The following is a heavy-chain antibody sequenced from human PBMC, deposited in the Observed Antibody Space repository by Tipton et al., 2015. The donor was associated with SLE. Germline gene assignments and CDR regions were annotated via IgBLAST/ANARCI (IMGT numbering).Heavy chain of an antibody. CDR1: GFTVSNSY. CDR2: IYSGVTT. CDR3: ARVLRFLEWLPLDY. J-gene: IGHJ4*02. V-gene: IGHV3-53*01. D-gene: IGHD3-3*01. Sequence: SLRLSCAASGFTVSNSYMSWVRQAPGKGLEWVSVIYSGVTTYYADSVEGRFTISRDNSKNTLYLQMNSLRAEDTAVYYCARVLRFLEWLPLDYWGQGTLVTVSS.